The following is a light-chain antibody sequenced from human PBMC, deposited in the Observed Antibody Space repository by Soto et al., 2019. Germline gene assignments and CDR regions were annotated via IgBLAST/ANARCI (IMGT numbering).Light chain of an antibody. Sequence: QSALTQPASVSGSPGESITIPCTGTSSDVGDYNYGAWYQQHRVKAPKLMIFDVSYRPSGVSHLFSGSKSGNTASLTISGLQAEDEADYYCSSYTSSSTVVFGGWTKLTVL. CDR1: SSDVGDYNY. J-gene: IGLJ2*01. V-gene: IGLV2-14*03. CDR2: DVS. CDR3: SSYTSSSTVV.